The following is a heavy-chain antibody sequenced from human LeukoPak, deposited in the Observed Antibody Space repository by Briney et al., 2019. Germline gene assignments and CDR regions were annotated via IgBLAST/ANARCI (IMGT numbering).Heavy chain of an antibody. Sequence: PGESLRLSCAASGFTFSSYWMHWVRQAPGKGLVWVSRINSDGSSTSYADSVKGRFTISRDNAKNTLYLQMNSLRAEDTAVYYCARVSGYYYDSSGYNWFDPWGQGTLVTVSS. J-gene: IGHJ5*02. D-gene: IGHD3-22*01. CDR1: GFTFSSYW. V-gene: IGHV3-74*01. CDR2: INSDGSST. CDR3: ARVSGYYYDSSGYNWFDP.